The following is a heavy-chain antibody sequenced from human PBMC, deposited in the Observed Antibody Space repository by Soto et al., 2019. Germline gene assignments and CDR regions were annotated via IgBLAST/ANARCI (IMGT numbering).Heavy chain of an antibody. V-gene: IGHV4-34*01. J-gene: IGHJ5*02. CDR3: ARGVFDPDYYDSSGYYS. CDR2: INHSGST. D-gene: IGHD3-22*01. CDR1: GGSFSGYY. Sequence: PSETLSLTCAVYGGSFSGYYWSWIRQPPGKGLEWIGEINHSGSTNCNPSLKSRVTISVDTSKNQFSLKLSSVTAADTAVYYCARGVFDPDYYDSSGYYSWGQGTLVTVS.